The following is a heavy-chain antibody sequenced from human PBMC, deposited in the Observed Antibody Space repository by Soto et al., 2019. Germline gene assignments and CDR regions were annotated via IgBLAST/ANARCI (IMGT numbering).Heavy chain of an antibody. CDR1: GFTFSSYS. J-gene: IGHJ6*02. V-gene: IGHV3-21*01. D-gene: IGHD3-10*01. CDR3: ARAVYYYGSGQRENYYGMDV. CDR2: ISSSSSYI. Sequence: EVQLVESGGGLVKPGGSLRLSCAASGFTFSSYSMNWVRQAPGKGLEWVSSISSSSSYIYYADSVKGRFTISRDNAKNSLYLQMNSLRAEDTAVYYCARAVYYYGSGQRENYYGMDVWGQGTTVTVSS.